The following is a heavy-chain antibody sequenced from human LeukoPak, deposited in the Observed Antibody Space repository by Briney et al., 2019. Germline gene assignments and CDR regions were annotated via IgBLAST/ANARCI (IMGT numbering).Heavy chain of an antibody. D-gene: IGHD6-13*01. CDR2: IIPILGIA. Sequence: VXXSXXXXGGTXSSYAIXXXRQAPGQGLXXMGRIIPILGIANYAQKFQGRVTITADKSTSTAYMELSSLRSEDTAVYYCATDRYSSSWYEDYWGQGTLVTVSS. J-gene: IGHJ4*02. CDR1: GGTXSSYA. CDR3: ATDRYSSSWYEDY. V-gene: IGHV1-69*10.